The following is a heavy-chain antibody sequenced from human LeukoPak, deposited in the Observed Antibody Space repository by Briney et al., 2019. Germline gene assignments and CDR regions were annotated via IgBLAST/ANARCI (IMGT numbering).Heavy chain of an antibody. CDR3: ARGPPNWGYDY. V-gene: IGHV1-46*01. CDR1: GYTFTSYY. J-gene: IGHJ4*02. Sequence: ASVKVSCKASGYTFTSYYMHWVRQAPGQGLEWLGIVNPSGGSTSYAQKFQGRVTMTRNTSISTAYMELSSLRSDDTAVYYCARGPPNWGYDYWGPGTLVTVSS. D-gene: IGHD7-27*01. CDR2: VNPSGGST.